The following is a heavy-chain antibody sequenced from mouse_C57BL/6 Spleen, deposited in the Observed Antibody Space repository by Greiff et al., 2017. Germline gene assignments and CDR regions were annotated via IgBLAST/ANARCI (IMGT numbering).Heavy chain of an antibody. V-gene: IGHV5-17*01. CDR2: ISSGSSTI. D-gene: IGHD2-5*01. J-gene: IGHJ3*01. CDR3: ARHSNSAWFAY. CDR1: GFTFSDYG. Sequence: EVKVVESGGGLVKPGGSLKLSCAASGFTFSDYGMHWVRQAPEKGLEWVAYISSGSSTIYYADTVKGRFTISRDNAKNTLFLQMTSLRSDDTAMYYCARHSNSAWFAYWGQGTLVTVAS.